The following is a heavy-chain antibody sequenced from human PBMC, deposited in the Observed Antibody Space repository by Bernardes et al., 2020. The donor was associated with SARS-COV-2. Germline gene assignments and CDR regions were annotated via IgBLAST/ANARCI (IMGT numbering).Heavy chain of an antibody. CDR1: GGSFSGYY. Sequence: SETLYLTCAVYGGSFSGYYWSWIRQPPGKGLEWIGEINHSGSTNYNPSLKSRVTISVDTSKNQFSLKLSSVTAADTAVYYCARDSRPNWGSFLYVYYGMDVWGQGTTVTVSS. J-gene: IGHJ6*02. CDR2: INHSGST. CDR3: ARDSRPNWGSFLYVYYGMDV. V-gene: IGHV4-34*01. D-gene: IGHD7-27*01.